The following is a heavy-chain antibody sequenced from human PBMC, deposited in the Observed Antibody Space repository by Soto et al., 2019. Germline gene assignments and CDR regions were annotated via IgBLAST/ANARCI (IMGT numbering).Heavy chain of an antibody. CDR1: GYSFTSYW. D-gene: IGHD3-10*01. CDR3: ARQDGSGEIYYYYYGMDV. V-gene: IGHV5-10-1*01. J-gene: IGHJ6*02. Sequence: GESLKISCKGSGYSFTSYWISWVRQMPGKGLEWMGRIDPSDSYTNYSPSFQGHVTISADKSISTAYLQWSSLKASDTAMYYCARQDGSGEIYYYYYGMDVWGQGTTVTVSS. CDR2: IDPSDSYT.